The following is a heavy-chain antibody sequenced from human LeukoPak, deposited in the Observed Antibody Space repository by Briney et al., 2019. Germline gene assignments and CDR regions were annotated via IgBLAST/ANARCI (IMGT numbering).Heavy chain of an antibody. CDR1: GFTFSSYG. J-gene: IGHJ6*03. D-gene: IGHD3-22*01. Sequence: GGSLRLSCVASGFTFSSYGMHWIRQAPGKGLEWVAFTQYDESNKYNADSVKGRFTISRDNSKNTLFLQMNSLRAEDTAVYFCAKDRAMQGYYDSTGCYGNFYCMDVWGKGTTVTVSS. V-gene: IGHV3-30*02. CDR2: TQYDESNK. CDR3: AKDRAMQGYYDSTGCYGNFYCMDV.